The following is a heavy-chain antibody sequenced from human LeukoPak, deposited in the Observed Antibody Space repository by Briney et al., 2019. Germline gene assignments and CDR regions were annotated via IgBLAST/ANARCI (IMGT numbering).Heavy chain of an antibody. CDR2: IYHSGST. CDR1: GGSISSGGYY. Sequence: SETLSLTCTVSGGSISSGGYYWSWIRQHPGKGLEWIGYIYHSGSTYYNPSLKSRVTISVDRSKNQFSLKLSSVTAADTAVYYCARYWFGELFGGNWFDPWGQGTLVTVSS. V-gene: IGHV4-30-2*01. CDR3: ARYWFGELFGGNWFDP. D-gene: IGHD3-10*01. J-gene: IGHJ5*02.